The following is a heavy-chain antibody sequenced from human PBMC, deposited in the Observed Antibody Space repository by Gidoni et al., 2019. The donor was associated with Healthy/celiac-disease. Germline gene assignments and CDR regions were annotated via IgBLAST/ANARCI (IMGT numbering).Heavy chain of an antibody. CDR3: AKSTLVRRSEFDY. CDR1: GFTFSSYA. J-gene: IGHJ4*02. CDR2: ISGSGGST. V-gene: IGHV3-23*04. Sequence: EVQLVESGGGLVQPGGSLRLSCAASGFTFSSYAMSWVRQAPGKGLEWVAAISGSGGSTYYADSVKGRFTISRDNSKNTLYLQMNSLRAEDTAGYYCAKSTLVRRSEFDYWGQGTLVTVSS. D-gene: IGHD2-8*02.